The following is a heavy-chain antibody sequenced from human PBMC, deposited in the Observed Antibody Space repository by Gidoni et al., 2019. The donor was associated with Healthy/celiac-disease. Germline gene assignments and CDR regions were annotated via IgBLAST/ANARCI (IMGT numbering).Heavy chain of an antibody. CDR3: ARSIAGSLNWFDP. D-gene: IGHD6-6*01. V-gene: IGHV4-39*01. CDR2: IYYSGST. Sequence: QLQLQESGPGLVKPSETLSLTGTVAGGSISSSSYYWGWIRQPPGKGLEWIGSIYYSGSTYYNPSLKSRVTISVDTSKNQFSLKLSSVTAADTAVYYCARSIAGSLNWFDPWGQGTLVTVSS. CDR1: GGSISSSSYY. J-gene: IGHJ5*02.